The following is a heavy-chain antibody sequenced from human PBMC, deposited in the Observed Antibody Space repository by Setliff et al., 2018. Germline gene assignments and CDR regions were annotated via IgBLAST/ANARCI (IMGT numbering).Heavy chain of an antibody. D-gene: IGHD2-21*02. J-gene: IGHJ4*02. Sequence: ASETLSLTCTVSGASLRSGSNYWGWFRQPAGKGLEWVGRIYTDGTTNYNPSLKSRVSISADTSMNHFSLKLTSVTAADTAVYYCARDLYCGGHCYQLFDSWGQGTLVTVSS. CDR3: ARDLYCGGHCYQLFDS. CDR1: GASLRSGSNY. CDR2: IYTDGTT. V-gene: IGHV4-61*02.